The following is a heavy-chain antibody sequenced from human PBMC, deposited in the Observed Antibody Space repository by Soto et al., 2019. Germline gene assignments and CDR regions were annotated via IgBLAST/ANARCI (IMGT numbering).Heavy chain of an antibody. CDR3: ARDREDIVVVPAAD. CDR2: IIPIFGTA. CDR1: GGTFSRYA. J-gene: IGHJ4*02. Sequence: QVQLVQSGAEVKKPGSSVKVSCKASGGTFSRYAISWVRQAPGQGLQWMGGIIPIFGTANYAQKFQDRVTITADEFTSTAYVELSSLRSEDTAVYYCARDREDIVVVPAADWGQGTLVTVSS. V-gene: IGHV1-69*01. D-gene: IGHD2-2*01.